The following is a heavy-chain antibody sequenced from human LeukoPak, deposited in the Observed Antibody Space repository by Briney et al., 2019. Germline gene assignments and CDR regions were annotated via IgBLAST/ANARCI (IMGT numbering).Heavy chain of an antibody. D-gene: IGHD3-10*02. J-gene: IGHJ6*04. CDR2: ISRSGDNT. Sequence: GGSLRLSCAASGFTFSSYGMSWVRQAPGKGLEWVSAISRSGDNTYYADSVKGRFTISRDNAKNSLYLQMNSLRAEDTAVYYCAELGITMIGGVWGKGTTVTISS. CDR1: GFTFSSYG. CDR3: AELGITMIGGV. V-gene: IGHV3-23*01.